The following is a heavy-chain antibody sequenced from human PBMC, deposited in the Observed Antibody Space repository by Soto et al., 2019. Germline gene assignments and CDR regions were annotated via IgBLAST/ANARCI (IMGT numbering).Heavy chain of an antibody. CDR2: INPNSGGT. Sequence: ASVKVSCKASGYTFTGYYMHWVRQAPGQGLEWMGWINPNSGGTNYAQKFQGRVTMTRDTSISTAYMELSRLRSDDTAVYYCARGTYVGSGRSYPVGYWGQGTLVTVSS. D-gene: IGHD3-10*01. J-gene: IGHJ4*02. CDR1: GYTFTGYY. CDR3: ARGTYVGSGRSYPVGY. V-gene: IGHV1-2*02.